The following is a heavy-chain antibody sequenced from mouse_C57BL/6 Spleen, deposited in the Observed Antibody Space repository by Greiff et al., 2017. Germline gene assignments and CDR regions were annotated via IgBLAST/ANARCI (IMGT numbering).Heavy chain of an antibody. J-gene: IGHJ2*01. V-gene: IGHV5-16*01. Sequence: DVMLVESEGGLVQPGSSMKLSCTASGFTFSDYYMAWVRQVPEKGLEWVANINYDGSSTYYLDSLKSRFIISRDNAKNILYLQMSSLKSEDTATYYCARVGQGYYFDYWGQGTTLTVSS. CDR2: INYDGSST. CDR3: ARVGQGYYFDY. CDR1: GFTFSDYY.